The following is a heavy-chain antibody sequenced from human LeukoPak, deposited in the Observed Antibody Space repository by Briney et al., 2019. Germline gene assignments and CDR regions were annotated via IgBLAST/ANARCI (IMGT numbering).Heavy chain of an antibody. J-gene: IGHJ4*02. V-gene: IGHV4-34*01. Sequence: PSETLSLTCAVYGGSFSGYYWSWIRQPPGKGLEWIGEINHSGSTNYNPSLKSRVTISVDTSKNQSSLKLSSVTAADTAVYYCARKRIMITFGGVIGLYFDYWGQGTLVTVSS. D-gene: IGHD3-16*02. CDR1: GGSFSGYY. CDR3: ARKRIMITFGGVIGLYFDY. CDR2: INHSGST.